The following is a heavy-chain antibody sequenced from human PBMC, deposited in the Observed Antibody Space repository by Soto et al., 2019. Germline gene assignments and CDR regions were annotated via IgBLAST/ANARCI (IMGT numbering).Heavy chain of an antibody. V-gene: IGHV3-30*19. CDR1: GFTFRSYV. J-gene: IGHJ1*01. CDR2: TSYDGSDK. Sequence: QVQLVESGGGVVQPGTSLIVSCVGSGFTFRSYVIHWVRQAPGKGLEWVALTSYDGSDKYYDDSVRGRFTISRDNSRNTVDLQMDSLRLEDTALYYCARWGTTWGLDVWGQGTLVSVSS. D-gene: IGHD2-21*01. CDR3: ARWGTTWGLDV.